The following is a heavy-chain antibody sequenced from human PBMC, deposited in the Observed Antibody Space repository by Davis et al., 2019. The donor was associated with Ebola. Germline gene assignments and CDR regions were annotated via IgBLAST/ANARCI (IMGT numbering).Heavy chain of an antibody. CDR2: ISSSSSTI. J-gene: IGHJ6*02. Sequence: GESLKISCAASGFTFSSYSMNWVRQAPGKGLEWVSYISSSSSTIYYADSVKGRFTISRDNAKNSLYLQMNSLRDEDTAVYYCARDKGITMVQGVITPIYYYYGMDVWGQGTTVTVSS. CDR3: ARDKGITMVQGVITPIYYYYGMDV. V-gene: IGHV3-48*02. CDR1: GFTFSSYS. D-gene: IGHD3-10*01.